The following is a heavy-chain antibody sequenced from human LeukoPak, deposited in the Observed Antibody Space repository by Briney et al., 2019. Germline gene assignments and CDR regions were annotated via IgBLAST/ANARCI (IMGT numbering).Heavy chain of an antibody. Sequence: SGGSLRLSCAASGFTFSSYEMNWVRQAPGKGLEWVSYISSSGSTIYYADSVKGRFTISRDNAKNSLYLQMNSLRAEDTAVYYCARDPREQLVRWVYFDYWGQGTLVTVSS. D-gene: IGHD6-13*01. J-gene: IGHJ4*02. CDR1: GFTFSSYE. CDR3: ARDPREQLVRWVYFDY. CDR2: ISSSGSTI. V-gene: IGHV3-48*03.